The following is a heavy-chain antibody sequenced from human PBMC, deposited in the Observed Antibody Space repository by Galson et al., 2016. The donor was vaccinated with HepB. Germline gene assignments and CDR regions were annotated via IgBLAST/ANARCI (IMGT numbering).Heavy chain of an antibody. J-gene: IGHJ4*02. CDR2: ITGTGAFT. V-gene: IGHV3-23*01. CDR1: GFTFDDYA. D-gene: IGHD1-14*01. CDR3: AKVAEGPFWAEYYFDY. Sequence: SLRLSCAVSGFTFDDYAMSWVRQAPGQGLEWVSSITGTGAFTYYPVSVKGRFTISRDNSKNTVYLQMNNLRVEDTAVYYCAKVAEGPFWAEYYFDYWGQGTLVTVSS.